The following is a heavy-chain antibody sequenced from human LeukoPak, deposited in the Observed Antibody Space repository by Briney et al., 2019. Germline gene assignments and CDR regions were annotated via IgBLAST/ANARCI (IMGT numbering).Heavy chain of an antibody. Sequence: GGSLRLSCAASGFTFSDYYMSWIRQAPGKGLEWVSYISSSGSTIYYADSVKGRFTISRDNAKNSLYLQMNSLRAEDTAVYYCARDRPTVTTPHYYYYGMDVWGQGTTVTVSS. CDR2: ISSSGSTI. V-gene: IGHV3-11*04. CDR3: ARDRPTVTTPHYYYYGMDV. CDR1: GFTFSDYY. D-gene: IGHD4-17*01. J-gene: IGHJ6*02.